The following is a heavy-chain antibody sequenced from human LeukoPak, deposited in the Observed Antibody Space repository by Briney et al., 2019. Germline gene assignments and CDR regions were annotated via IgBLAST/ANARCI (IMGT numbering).Heavy chain of an antibody. V-gene: IGHV3-74*01. Sequence: PGGSLRLSCAASGFTFRKYWLHWVRQAPGKGLVWVSRINPDDESTSYADSVKGRFTISRDNAKSTLYLQMNSLRAEDTAVYYCLTIVENTIDAFDIWGQGTMVTVSS. CDR3: LTIVENTIDAFDI. CDR2: INPDDEST. J-gene: IGHJ3*02. D-gene: IGHD1-26*01. CDR1: GFTFRKYW.